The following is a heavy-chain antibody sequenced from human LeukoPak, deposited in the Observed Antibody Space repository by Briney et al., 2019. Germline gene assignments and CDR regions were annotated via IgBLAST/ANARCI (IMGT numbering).Heavy chain of an antibody. Sequence: GESLKISCKVSGHSVYNYWIGWVRQMPGKGLEWMGIIYPGDSDTRYSPSFQGQVTISADKSITTAYLQWSSLKASDTAIYYCARLNYYDSSGSKFDPWSQGTLVTVSS. V-gene: IGHV5-51*01. CDR2: IYPGDSDT. D-gene: IGHD3-22*01. CDR3: ARLNYYDSSGSKFDP. J-gene: IGHJ5*02. CDR1: GHSVYNYW.